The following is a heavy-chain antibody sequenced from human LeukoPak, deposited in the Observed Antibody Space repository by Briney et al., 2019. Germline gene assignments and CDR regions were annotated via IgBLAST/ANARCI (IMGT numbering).Heavy chain of an antibody. CDR2: IYTSGST. CDR3: ARVPYYYGSGSYIGIICYYYYMDV. CDR1: GGSISSGSYY. J-gene: IGHJ6*03. Sequence: SETLSLTCTVSGGSISSGSYYWSWIRQPAGKGLEWIGRIYTSGSTNYNPSLKSRVTISVDTSKNQFSLKLSSVTAADTAVYYCARVPYYYGSGSYIGIICYYYYMDVWGKGTTVTVSS. D-gene: IGHD3-10*01. V-gene: IGHV4-61*02.